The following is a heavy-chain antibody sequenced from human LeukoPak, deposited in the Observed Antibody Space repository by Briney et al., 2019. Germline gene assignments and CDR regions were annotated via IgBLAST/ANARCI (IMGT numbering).Heavy chain of an antibody. V-gene: IGHV3-30*03. J-gene: IGHJ4*02. CDR3: GRGGNSGGKRVPSKGYYFDY. Sequence: PGGSLRLSCAASGFTFSSYGMHWVRQAPGKGLEWVAVISYDGSNKYYADSVKGRFTISRDNSKNTLYLQMNSLRAEDTAVYYCGRGGNSGGKRVPSKGYYFDYWGQGTLVTVSS. CDR1: GFTFSSYG. D-gene: IGHD3-16*01. CDR2: ISYDGSNK.